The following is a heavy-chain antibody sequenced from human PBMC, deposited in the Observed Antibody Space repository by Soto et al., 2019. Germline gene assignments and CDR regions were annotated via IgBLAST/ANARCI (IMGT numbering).Heavy chain of an antibody. J-gene: IGHJ5*02. D-gene: IGHD6-13*01. V-gene: IGHV2-26*01. CDR3: AATYSTSWYWFDT. Sequence: QVTVKESGPVLVKPTETRTLTCTVSGFSLSNAGLGVSWIRQPPGKALEWLAHIFSNDEKSYSTSLKNRLTISKDSAKSQVVLTMTNMDPVDTATYYCAATYSTSWYWFDTWGQGTLVTVSS. CDR1: GFSLSNAGLG. CDR2: IFSNDEK.